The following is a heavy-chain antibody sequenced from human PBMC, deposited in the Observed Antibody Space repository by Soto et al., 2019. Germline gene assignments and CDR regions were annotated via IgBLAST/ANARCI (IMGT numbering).Heavy chain of an antibody. D-gene: IGHD2-8*02. J-gene: IGHJ4*02. CDR1: GFTVSTYG. CDR3: TGEVASGY. Sequence: QVQLVESGGGVVQPGRSLSLSCAVSGFTVSTYGMHWVRQAPGKGLEWVAVISRDGGTKYYADSVKGRFTISRDNSRNTRFREMNSLRGDDMAVYYCTGEVASGYWGQGTLVTVSS. CDR2: ISRDGGTK. V-gene: IGHV3-30*03.